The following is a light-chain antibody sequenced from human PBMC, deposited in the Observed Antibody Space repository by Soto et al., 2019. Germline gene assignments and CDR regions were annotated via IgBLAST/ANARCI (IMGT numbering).Light chain of an antibody. CDR2: DVS. CDR1: SSDIGGYKY. CDR3: ISYSTSGALVV. J-gene: IGLJ2*01. V-gene: IGLV2-14*01. Sequence: QSVLTQPASVSGSPGQSITISCTGTSSDIGGYKYVSWYQQHPGKAPKLMIYDVSNRPSGVSNRFSGSKSGNTASLTVSGLQADDEADYYCISYSTSGALVVFGGGTKLTVL.